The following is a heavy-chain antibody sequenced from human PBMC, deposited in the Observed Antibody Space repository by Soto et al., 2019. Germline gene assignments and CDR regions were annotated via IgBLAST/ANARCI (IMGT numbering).Heavy chain of an antibody. CDR1: GFTFSSYG. J-gene: IGHJ5*02. CDR2: IWYDGSNK. V-gene: IGHV3-33*06. Sequence: LRLSCAASGFTFSSYGMHWVRQAPGKGLEWVAVIWYDGSNKYYADSVKGRFTISRDNSKNTLYLQMNSLRAEDTALYFCAKNSGWFNTWGQGALVTVSS. CDR3: AKNSGWFNT. D-gene: IGHD3-10*01.